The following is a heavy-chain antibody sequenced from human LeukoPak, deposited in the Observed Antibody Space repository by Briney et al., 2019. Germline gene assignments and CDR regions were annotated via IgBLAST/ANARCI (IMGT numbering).Heavy chain of an antibody. CDR2: ISSSSSYI. Sequence: GGSLRLSCAASGFTFSRYSMNWVRQAPGEGLEWVSSISSSSSYIYYADSVKGRFTISRDNAKNSLYLQMNSLRAEDTAVYYCARALGVAAALGPYYFDYWGQGTLVTVSS. D-gene: IGHD6-13*01. CDR3: ARALGVAAALGPYYFDY. J-gene: IGHJ4*02. V-gene: IGHV3-21*01. CDR1: GFTFSRYS.